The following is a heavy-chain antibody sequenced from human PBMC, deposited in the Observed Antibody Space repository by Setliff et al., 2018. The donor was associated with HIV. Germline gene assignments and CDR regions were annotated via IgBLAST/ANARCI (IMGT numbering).Heavy chain of an antibody. V-gene: IGHV4-30-2*01. CDR2: IFHSGST. Sequence: PSETLSLTCAVSGGSISSGGYSWSWIRQPPGKGLERIGYIFHSGSTYYNPSLKSRVTISVDRSKNQFSLNVTSVTAADTAVYYCARIPQLLDYAMDVWGQGTTVTVSS. CDR1: GGSISSGGYS. D-gene: IGHD2-2*01. CDR3: ARIPQLLDYAMDV. J-gene: IGHJ6*02.